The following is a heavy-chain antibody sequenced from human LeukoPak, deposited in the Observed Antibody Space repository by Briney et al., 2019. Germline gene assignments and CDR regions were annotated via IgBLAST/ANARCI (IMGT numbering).Heavy chain of an antibody. Sequence: RASVKVSCKASGGTFSSYAISWVRQAPGQGLEWMGRIIPILGIANYAQKFQGRVTITADKSTSTAYMELSSLRSEDTAVYYCARGRGYCSSASCYTLYYFDYWGQGTLVTVSS. CDR3: ARGRGYCSSASCYTLYYFDY. V-gene: IGHV1-69*04. CDR2: IIPILGIA. D-gene: IGHD2-2*02. J-gene: IGHJ4*02. CDR1: GGTFSSYA.